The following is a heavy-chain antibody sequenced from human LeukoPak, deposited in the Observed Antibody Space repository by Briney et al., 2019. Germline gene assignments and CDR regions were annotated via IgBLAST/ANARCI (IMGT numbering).Heavy chain of an antibody. V-gene: IGHV3-33*06. CDR3: AKDGYYYDSSGYFDY. CDR1: GFTFSSYG. Sequence: PGGSLRLSCAASGFTFSSYGMHWVRQAPGKGLEWVAVIWYDGSNKYYADPVKGRFTISRDNSKNTLYLQMNSLRAEDTAVYYCAKDGYYYDSSGYFDYWGQGTLVTVSS. D-gene: IGHD3-22*01. J-gene: IGHJ4*02. CDR2: IWYDGSNK.